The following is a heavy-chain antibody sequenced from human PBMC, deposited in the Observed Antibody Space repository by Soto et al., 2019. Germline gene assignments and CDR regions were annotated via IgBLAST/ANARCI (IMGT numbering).Heavy chain of an antibody. V-gene: IGHV2-5*02. Sequence: QITLKESGPTLVKPTQTLTLTCTFSGFSLSTSGVGVGWIRQPPGMALEWLALIYWDDDKRYSPSLKSRLTITKDTSKYQVVLTMTNMDPVDTATYYCAHVYGGYDNSDYWGQGTLVTVSS. D-gene: IGHD5-12*01. CDR3: AHVYGGYDNSDY. CDR2: IYWDDDK. CDR1: GFSLSTSGVG. J-gene: IGHJ4*02.